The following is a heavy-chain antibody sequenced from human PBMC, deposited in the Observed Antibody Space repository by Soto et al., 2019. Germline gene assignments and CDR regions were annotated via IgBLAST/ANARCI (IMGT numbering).Heavy chain of an antibody. J-gene: IGHJ3*02. CDR2: ISGSGGST. CDR1: GFTFSIYA. D-gene: IGHD2-15*01. CDR3: AKMVGRAAHGAAFDI. V-gene: IGHV3-23*01. Sequence: HPGGSLRLSCAASGFTFSIYAMGWVCQAPGKGLEWVSAISGSGGSTYYADSVKGRFTISRDNSKNTLYLQMNSLRAEDTAVYYCAKMVGRAAHGAAFDIWGQGTMVTV.